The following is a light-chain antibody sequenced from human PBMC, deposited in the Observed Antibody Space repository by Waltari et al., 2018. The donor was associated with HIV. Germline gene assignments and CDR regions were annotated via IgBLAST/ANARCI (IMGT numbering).Light chain of an antibody. Sequence: SGSPGQSVTVSCSGSGKDLGAYDYVSWFQQHPDKAPQLIIFDVSKRPSGISDRFSASKSGNTASLTISGLQPEDEADYFRCSYTSSDTWVFGGGTKVTVL. CDR2: DVS. J-gene: IGLJ3*02. CDR3: CSYTSSDTWV. V-gene: IGLV2-14*03. CDR1: GKDLGAYDY.